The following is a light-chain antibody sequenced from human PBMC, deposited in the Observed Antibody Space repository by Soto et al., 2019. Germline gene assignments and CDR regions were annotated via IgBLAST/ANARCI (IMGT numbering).Light chain of an antibody. Sequence: DIVMTQFPDSLAVSLGERATINCKSSQSVLYSSNNKNYLVWYQQKPGQPPKLLISWSSTRESGVPDRFSGSGSGTDFTLTISSLQAEDVVVYYCQQYYNTPLTFGQGTKVEIK. J-gene: IGKJ1*01. V-gene: IGKV4-1*01. CDR3: QQYYNTPLT. CDR1: QSVLYSSNNKNY. CDR2: WSS.